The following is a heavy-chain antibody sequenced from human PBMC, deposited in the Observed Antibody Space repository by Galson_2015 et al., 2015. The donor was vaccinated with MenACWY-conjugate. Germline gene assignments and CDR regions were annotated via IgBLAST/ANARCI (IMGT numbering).Heavy chain of an antibody. Sequence: SVKVSCKASGGTFSNYAISWVRQAPGQGLEWMGRIIPMVGRVTYAQKFQGRVTITADTSTKTAYMDLSSLRSDDTAVYYCARAWTYFNLWSGYCDYWGQGTLVTVSS. CDR3: ARAWTYFNLWSGYCDY. V-gene: IGHV1-69*04. CDR2: IIPMVGRV. J-gene: IGHJ4*02. CDR1: GGTFSNYA. D-gene: IGHD3-3*01.